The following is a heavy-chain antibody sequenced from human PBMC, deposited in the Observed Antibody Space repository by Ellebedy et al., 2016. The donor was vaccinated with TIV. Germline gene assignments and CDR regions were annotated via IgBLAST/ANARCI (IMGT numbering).Heavy chain of an antibody. CDR3: ARGYWNGVRTYSDY. D-gene: IGHD2-15*01. Sequence: GESLKTSCSTSGFTFSEHNMDWNRQAPGQVREWVGRIRNKSNSYTTEYAESVKGRFTISRDDSQNSLYLQMNSLKTEDTAVYNGARGYWNGVRTYSDYWGQGTLVTVSS. CDR1: GFTFSEHN. V-gene: IGHV3-72*01. CDR2: IRNKSNSYTT. J-gene: IGHJ4*02.